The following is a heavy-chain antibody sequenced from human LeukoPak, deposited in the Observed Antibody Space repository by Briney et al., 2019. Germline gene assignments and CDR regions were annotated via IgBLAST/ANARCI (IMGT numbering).Heavy chain of an antibody. CDR1: GFTFSSYG. CDR2: IRYEGSNK. CDR3: ARDLAVAGTMVEFDY. J-gene: IGHJ4*02. D-gene: IGHD6-19*01. V-gene: IGHV3-30*02. Sequence: PGGSLRLSCAASGFTFSSYGMHWVRQAPGKGLEWVAFIRYEGSNKYYADSVKGRFTISRDNDKNSLYLQMNSLRSDDTAVYYCARDLAVAGTMVEFDYWGQGTLVTVSS.